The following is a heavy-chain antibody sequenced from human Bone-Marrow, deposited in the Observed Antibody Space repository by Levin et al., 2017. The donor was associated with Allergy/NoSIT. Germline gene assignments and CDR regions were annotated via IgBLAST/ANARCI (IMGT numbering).Heavy chain of an antibody. V-gene: IGHV4-61*01. J-gene: IGHJ4*02. CDR3: ARGSSFGGLSVDC. Sequence: SETLSLTCTVSGGSVSSGSYYWSWIRQPPGKGLEWIAYIYHSGSTKYNPSLKSRVTISLDTSRNQFSLRLTSLTAADTSVYYCARGSSFGGLSVDCWRKATLVTPSS. CDR2: IYHSGST. D-gene: IGHD3-10*01. CDR1: GGSVSSGSYY.